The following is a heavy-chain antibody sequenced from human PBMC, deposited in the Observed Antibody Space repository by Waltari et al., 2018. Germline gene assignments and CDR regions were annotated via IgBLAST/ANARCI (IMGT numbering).Heavy chain of an antibody. D-gene: IGHD6-19*01. J-gene: IGHJ4*02. V-gene: IGHV3-23*01. CDR1: GFTLRAHA. CDR2: IDGIGNI. CDR3: ARDVPPATAGTMFDY. Sequence: EVQLLESGGGLVQPGGSLRLSCGVSGFTLRAHAISWVRQLPGKGLGWGSGIDGIGNIKYADSVGGRCTISRDIPQNTVFLQVSSRRAEDTALYYCARDVPPATAGTMFDYRGRGTLVTVSS.